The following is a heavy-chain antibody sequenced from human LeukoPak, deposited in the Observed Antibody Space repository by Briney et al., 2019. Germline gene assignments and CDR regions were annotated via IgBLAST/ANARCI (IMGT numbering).Heavy chain of an antibody. Sequence: SETLSLTCAVYGGSFSGYYWSWIRQPPGKGLEWIGEINHSGSTNYNPSLKSRVTISVDTSKNQFSLKLSSVTAADTAVYYCARVQDYYDSSGPPDYFDYWGQGTLVTVSS. CDR1: GGSFSGYY. J-gene: IGHJ4*02. D-gene: IGHD3-22*01. CDR3: ARVQDYYDSSGPPDYFDY. CDR2: INHSGST. V-gene: IGHV4-34*01.